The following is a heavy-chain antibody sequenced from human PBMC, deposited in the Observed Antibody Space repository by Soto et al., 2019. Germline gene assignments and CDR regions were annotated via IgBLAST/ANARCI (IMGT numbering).Heavy chain of an antibody. J-gene: IGHJ4*02. CDR1: GLNFSGSA. CDR2: IRRRPHNYAT. V-gene: IGHV3-73*02. CDR3: TTERDY. Sequence: EVQLVESGGGLVQIGGSLKLSCATSGLNFSGSAMHWARQASGKGLEWVGRIRRRPHNYATTYAASVEGRFTISRDDSKNTVYLQMNGLKTEDTAVYYCTTERDYWGRGTLVTVSS.